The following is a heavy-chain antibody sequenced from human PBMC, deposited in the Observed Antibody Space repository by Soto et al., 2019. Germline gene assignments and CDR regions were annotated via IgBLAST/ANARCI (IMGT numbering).Heavy chain of an antibody. CDR3: ARGSHPGGPPGTFDY. D-gene: IGHD3-16*01. Sequence: GGSLRLSCAASGFTFSSYWMSWVRQAPGKGLEWVANIKQDGSEKYYVDSVKGRFTISRDNAKNSLYLQMNSLRAEDTAVYYCARGSHPGGPPGTFDYWGQGTLVTVSS. J-gene: IGHJ4*02. V-gene: IGHV3-7*01. CDR1: GFTFSSYW. CDR2: IKQDGSEK.